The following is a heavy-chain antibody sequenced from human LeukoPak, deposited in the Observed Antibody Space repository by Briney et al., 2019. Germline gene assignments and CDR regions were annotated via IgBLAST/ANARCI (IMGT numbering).Heavy chain of an antibody. J-gene: IGHJ3*02. CDR2: VVQDGTGS. CDR1: GFTFNTYW. Sequence: PGGSLRLSCVGSGFTFNTYWIHWVRQAPGKGLEWVSRVVQDGTGSQYAGSVKGRFTISRDNAKKTAYLQMNSLRAEDTAIYYCAKDIQYYYDSSGYYGAFDIWGQGTMVTVSS. D-gene: IGHD3-22*01. CDR3: AKDIQYYYDSSGYYGAFDI. V-gene: IGHV3-74*03.